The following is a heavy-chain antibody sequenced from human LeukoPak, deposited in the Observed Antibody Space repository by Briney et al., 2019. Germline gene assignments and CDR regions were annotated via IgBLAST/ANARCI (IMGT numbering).Heavy chain of an antibody. CDR2: ISHSGST. V-gene: IGHV4-34*01. Sequence: SETLSLTCAVYGGSFSGYYCTWIRQPPGKGLEWIGEISHSGSTYYSPSLKSRLTISVDTSMNQFSLRLSSVTAADTAVYYCASGFGELLSDFDYWGQGTLVTVSS. CDR1: GGSFSGYY. D-gene: IGHD3-10*01. J-gene: IGHJ4*02. CDR3: ASGFGELLSDFDY.